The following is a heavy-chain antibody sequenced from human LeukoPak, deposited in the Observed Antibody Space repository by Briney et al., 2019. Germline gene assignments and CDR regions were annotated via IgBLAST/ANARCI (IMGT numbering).Heavy chain of an antibody. CDR2: ISFDGSNK. CDR1: GFTFSSHA. Sequence: PGGSLRLSCAASGFTFSSHAMHWVRQAPGKGLEWVAVISFDGSNKYYADSVKGRFTISRDNPKNTLYLQMNSLRTEDTAVYYCASVGGYDPLFDYWGQGTLVTVSS. J-gene: IGHJ4*02. D-gene: IGHD5-12*01. CDR3: ASVGGYDPLFDY. V-gene: IGHV3-30-3*01.